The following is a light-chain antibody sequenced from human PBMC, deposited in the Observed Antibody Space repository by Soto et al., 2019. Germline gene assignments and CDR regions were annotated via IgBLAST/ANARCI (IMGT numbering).Light chain of an antibody. Sequence: QPVLSQPPSASASLGASVTLTCTLSSGYSNYKVDWYQQRPGKGPRFVMRVGTGGIVGSKGDGIPDRFSVFGSGLNRYLTIKNIQEEDESDYHCGADHGSGSNFVYVFGTGTKLTVL. CDR3: GADHGSGSNFVYV. V-gene: IGLV9-49*01. J-gene: IGLJ1*01. CDR1: SGYSNYK. CDR2: VGTGGIVG.